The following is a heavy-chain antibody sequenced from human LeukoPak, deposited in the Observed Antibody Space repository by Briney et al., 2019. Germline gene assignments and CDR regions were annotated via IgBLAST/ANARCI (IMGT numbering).Heavy chain of an antibody. D-gene: IGHD2-15*01. Sequence: SETLSLTCAVYGGSFSDYWWTWIRQSPGKGLEWIGEVNHSGRTNYNPSLKSRVTISVDTSKNQFSLKLSSVTAADTAVYYCARVAPAHSIVVVVAVTREGDYFDYWGQGTLVTVSS. J-gene: IGHJ4*02. CDR3: ARVAPAHSIVVVVAVTREGDYFDY. CDR1: GGSFSDYW. CDR2: VNHSGRT. V-gene: IGHV4-34*01.